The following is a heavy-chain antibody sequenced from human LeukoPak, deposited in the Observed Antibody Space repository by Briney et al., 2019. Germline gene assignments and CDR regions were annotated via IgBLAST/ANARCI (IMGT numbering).Heavy chain of an antibody. CDR1: GFTFSNYA. Sequence: GGSLRLSCAASGFTFSNYAMGWVRQAPGKGLEWVSVISGSGGNTFYADSVKGRFTNSGDNSKNTLYLQMNGLRAEDTAVFYCARGTPTGYGTSWFDYWGQGTLVTVSS. CDR2: ISGSGGNT. V-gene: IGHV3-23*01. D-gene: IGHD6-13*01. J-gene: IGHJ4*02. CDR3: ARGTPTGYGTSWFDY.